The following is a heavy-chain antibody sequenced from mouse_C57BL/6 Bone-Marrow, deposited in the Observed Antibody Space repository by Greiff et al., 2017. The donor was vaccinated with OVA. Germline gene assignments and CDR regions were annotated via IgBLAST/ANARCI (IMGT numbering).Heavy chain of an antibody. CDR3: AKEEDDGGYFDV. Sequence: QVQLKESGPGLVAPSQSLSLTCTVSGFSLTSYGVRWVRQPPGKGLEWLGVIWGDGSTNYHSALISSLSISKDNSKGHVFLKLNSLQTDATATHYCAKEEDDGGYFDVWGTGTTVTVSS. V-gene: IGHV2-3*01. D-gene: IGHD1-1*01. CDR2: IWGDGST. J-gene: IGHJ1*03. CDR1: GFSLTSYG.